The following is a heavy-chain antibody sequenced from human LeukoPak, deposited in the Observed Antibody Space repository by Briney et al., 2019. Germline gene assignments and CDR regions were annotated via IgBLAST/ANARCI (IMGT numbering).Heavy chain of an antibody. CDR1: GGSISSYY. D-gene: IGHD5-18*01. V-gene: IGHV4-59*12. CDR3: ARLLFRYSYGYVP. CDR2: IYYNGNT. Sequence: SETLSLTCTVSGGSISSYYWSWIRQPPGTGLEWIGYIYYNGNTNYNPSLKSRVTISVATSKNQFSLNLTSVTAADTAVYYCARLLFRYSYGYVPWGQGTLVTVSS. J-gene: IGHJ5*02.